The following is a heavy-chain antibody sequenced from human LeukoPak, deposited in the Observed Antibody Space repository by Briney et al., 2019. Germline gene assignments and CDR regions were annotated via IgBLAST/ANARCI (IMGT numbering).Heavy chain of an antibody. Sequence: GGSLRLSCAASGFTFSDYYMSWIRQAPGKGLEWVSYISSSGSTIYYADSVKGRFTISRDNSKNTLYLQMNSLRAEDTAVYYCAKEVDGASGTKIGYFQHWGQGTLVIVSS. CDR2: ISSSGSTI. CDR1: GFTFSDYY. CDR3: AKEVDGASGTKIGYFQH. V-gene: IGHV3-11*01. J-gene: IGHJ1*01. D-gene: IGHD1-26*01.